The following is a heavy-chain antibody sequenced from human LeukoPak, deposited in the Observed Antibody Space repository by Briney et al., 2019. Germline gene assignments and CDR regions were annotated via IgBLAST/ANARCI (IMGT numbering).Heavy chain of an antibody. CDR3: ARDFLELGSGWYGHWFDP. Sequence: GGSLRLSCAASGFTFSTYAMSWVRQAPGKGLEWVSGVSGSADITYYADSVKGRFIISRDNSKNTLYLQMNSLRAEDTAVYYCARDFLELGSGWYGHWFDPWGQGTLVTVSS. J-gene: IGHJ5*02. CDR1: GFTFSTYA. CDR2: VSGSADIT. D-gene: IGHD6-19*01. V-gene: IGHV3-23*01.